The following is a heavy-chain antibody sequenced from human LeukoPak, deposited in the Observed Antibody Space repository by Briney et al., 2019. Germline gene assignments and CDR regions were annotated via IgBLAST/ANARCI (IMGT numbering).Heavy chain of an antibody. D-gene: IGHD5-12*01. CDR1: GGSISSSSYY. CDR2: IYYSGST. CDR3: ARSGPSGDAFDI. V-gene: IGHV4-39*01. Sequence: PSETLSLTCTVSGGSISSSSYYWGWIRQPPGKGLEWIGSIYYSGSTYYNPSLKSRVTISVDTSKNQSSLKLSSVTAADTAVYYCARSGPSGDAFDIWGQGTMVTVSS. J-gene: IGHJ3*02.